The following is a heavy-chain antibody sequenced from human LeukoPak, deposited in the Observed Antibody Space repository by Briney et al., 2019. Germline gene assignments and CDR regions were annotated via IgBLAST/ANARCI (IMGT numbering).Heavy chain of an antibody. Sequence: PGRSLRLSCAASGFTFNSFGMHWVRQAPGKGLGWVAVIWYDGSNKYYADSVKGRFTISRGNSKNTLYLQMNSLRAEDTAVYYCARDSAPRDGYNFDYWGQGTLVTVSS. CDR1: GFTFNSFG. J-gene: IGHJ4*02. D-gene: IGHD5-24*01. CDR2: IWYDGSNK. V-gene: IGHV3-33*01. CDR3: ARDSAPRDGYNFDY.